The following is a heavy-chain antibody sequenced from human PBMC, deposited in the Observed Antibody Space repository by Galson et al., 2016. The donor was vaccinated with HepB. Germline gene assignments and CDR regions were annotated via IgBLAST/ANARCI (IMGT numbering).Heavy chain of an antibody. CDR2: MNPNSGNT. D-gene: IGHD3-16*01. Sequence: SVKVSCKASGYTFITYDINWVRQAAGQGLEWMGWMNPNSGNTGFERKFQGRVTMTRNTSTSTAYLELSSLTSEDTAVYYCLKEADYVGNWFDSWGQGTQVTVSS. J-gene: IGHJ5*01. CDR1: GYTFITYD. V-gene: IGHV1-8*02. CDR3: LKEADYVGNWFDS.